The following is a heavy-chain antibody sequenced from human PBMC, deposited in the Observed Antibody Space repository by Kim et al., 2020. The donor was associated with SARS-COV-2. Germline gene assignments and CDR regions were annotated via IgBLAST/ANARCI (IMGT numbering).Heavy chain of an antibody. V-gene: IGHV3-15*01. Sequence: GGSLRLSCTASGFTFSDAWMTWVRQAPGKGLEWVGRVKSKTDGGTTVYAAPVKRRFTISRDDSNNTLYLQMTTLKTEDTAVYYCTTALRFRPFFYSGLDV. D-gene: IGHD3-3*01. CDR3: TTALRFRPFFYSGLDV. CDR2: VKSKTDGGTT. CDR1: GFTFSDAW. J-gene: IGHJ6*01.